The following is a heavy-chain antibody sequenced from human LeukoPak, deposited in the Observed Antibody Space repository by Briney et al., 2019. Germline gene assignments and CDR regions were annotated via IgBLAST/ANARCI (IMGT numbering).Heavy chain of an antibody. J-gene: IGHJ4*02. CDR1: GFTFSSYA. Sequence: GGSLRLPCAAYGFTFSSYAMSWVRQAPGKGLEWISAISGSGGSTYYADSVKGRFTISRDTSKNTLNLQMNSLRAEDTAVYYCAKDRGYITYYFDYWGQGTLVTVSS. V-gene: IGHV3-23*01. CDR2: ISGSGGST. D-gene: IGHD3-10*01. CDR3: AKDRGYITYYFDY.